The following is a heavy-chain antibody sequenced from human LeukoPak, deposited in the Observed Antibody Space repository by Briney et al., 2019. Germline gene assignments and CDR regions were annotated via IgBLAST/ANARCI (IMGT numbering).Heavy chain of an antibody. V-gene: IGHV4-59*08. CDR3: ARHSSPLGSSWYGMDV. J-gene: IGHJ6*02. D-gene: IGHD6-13*01. Sequence: SETLSLTCTVSGGSISSCYWSWIRQPPGKGLEWIEYIYYSGSTNYNPSLKSRVTISVDTSKNQFSLKLSSVTAADTTVYYCARHSSPLGSSWYGMDVWGQGTTVTVSS. CDR1: GGSISSCY. CDR2: IYYSGST.